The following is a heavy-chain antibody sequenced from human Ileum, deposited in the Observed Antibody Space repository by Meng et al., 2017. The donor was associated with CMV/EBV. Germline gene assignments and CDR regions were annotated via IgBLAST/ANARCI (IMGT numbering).Heavy chain of an antibody. CDR3: ASGRLQFTPSALQH. V-gene: IGHV4-34*01. CDR2: FNTGRRT. D-gene: IGHD5-24*01. Sequence: QVQLHQGASGLLGPSERRTHSCAVSGEPLNRVFCRWIRQPPARALAWIDEFNTGRRTNYKPSLKSRLTISIDTSKRQLSLMVTSVTAADSAIYYCASGRLQFTPSALQHWGPGTLVTVSS. J-gene: IGHJ1*01. CDR1: GEPLNRVF.